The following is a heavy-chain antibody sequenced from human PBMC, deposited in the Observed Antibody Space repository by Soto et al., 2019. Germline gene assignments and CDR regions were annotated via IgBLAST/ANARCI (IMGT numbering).Heavy chain of an antibody. Sequence: EVQLVESGGGLVQPGGSLRLSCAASGFTLSSYGMNWVRQAPGKGLEWVSYISSSSTTIYYADSVKGRFTISRDNAKNSLYLQMNSLRDEDTAVYYCARVTSGSYQDWGQGTLVIVSS. D-gene: IGHD1-26*01. CDR1: GFTLSSYG. CDR2: ISSSSTTI. J-gene: IGHJ4*02. CDR3: ARVTSGSYQD. V-gene: IGHV3-48*02.